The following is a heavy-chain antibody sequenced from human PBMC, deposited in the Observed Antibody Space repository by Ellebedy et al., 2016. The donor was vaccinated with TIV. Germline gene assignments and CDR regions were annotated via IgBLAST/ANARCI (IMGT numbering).Heavy chain of an antibody. J-gene: IGHJ4*02. CDR3: AKDQGRVSEQPDLFDY. CDR1: GFVFSGSA. V-gene: IGHV3-73*01. D-gene: IGHD6-13*01. CDR2: VRRRTHNYAT. Sequence: GESLKISCAASGFVFSGSAMQWVRQAPEKGLEWVGRVRRRTHNYATQYGAAVKGRFTISRDDSENTLYLQMNSLRAEDTAVYYCAKDQGRVSEQPDLFDYWGQGTLVTVSS.